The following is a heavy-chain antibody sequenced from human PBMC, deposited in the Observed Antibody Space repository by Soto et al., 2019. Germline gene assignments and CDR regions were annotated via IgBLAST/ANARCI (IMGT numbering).Heavy chain of an antibody. CDR3: ARDHHYRNSWSFDS. D-gene: IGHD6-13*01. CDR2: IFHGGTI. Sequence: QVQLQESGPGLVKPSGTLSLTCAVSGGSIDSSDWWNWVRQPPGKGLEWIGEIFHGGTIIYNPSLKSRVTISVDKSRSQFSLELTSVTAADTAVYYCARDHHYRNSWSFDSWGQGTLVTVAS. J-gene: IGHJ4*02. V-gene: IGHV4-4*02. CDR1: GGSIDSSDW.